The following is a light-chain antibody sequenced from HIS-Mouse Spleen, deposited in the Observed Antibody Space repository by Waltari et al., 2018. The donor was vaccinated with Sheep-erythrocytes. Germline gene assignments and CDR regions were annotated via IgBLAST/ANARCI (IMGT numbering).Light chain of an antibody. CDR1: SSDVGTYNL. Sequence: QSALTQHASVSGSPGQSITISCPGTSSDVGTYNLFPWYQQHPGKAPKLMIYEGSKRPSGVSNRFSGSKSGNTASLTISGLQAEDEADYYCCSYAGSSTPWVFGGGTKLTVL. CDR2: EGS. CDR3: CSYAGSSTPWV. V-gene: IGLV2-23*01. J-gene: IGLJ3*02.